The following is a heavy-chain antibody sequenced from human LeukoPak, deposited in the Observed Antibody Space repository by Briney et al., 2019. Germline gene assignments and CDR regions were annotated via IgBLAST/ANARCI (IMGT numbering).Heavy chain of an antibody. CDR2: IYYSGST. CDR3: ASLTYYYDSSEVDY. V-gene: IGHV4-39*01. J-gene: IGHJ4*02. D-gene: IGHD3-22*01. Sequence: SETLSLTRTVSGGSISSSSYYWGWIRQPPGKGLEGIGSIYYSGSTYYNPSLKSRVTISVDTSKNQFSLKLSSVTAADTAVYYCASLTYYYDSSEVDYWGQGTLVTVSS. CDR1: GGSISSSSYY.